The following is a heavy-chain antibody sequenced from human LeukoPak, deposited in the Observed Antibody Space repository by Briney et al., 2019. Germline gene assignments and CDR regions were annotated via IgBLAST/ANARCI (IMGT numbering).Heavy chain of an antibody. CDR2: IYYSGST. CDR1: GGSISSGGYY. CDR3: AREWFGENQIDY. Sequence: TSQTLSLTYTVSGGSISSGGYYWSWIRQHPGKGLEWIGYIYYSGSTYYNPSLKSRVTISVDTSKNQFSLKLSSVTAADTAVYYCAREWFGENQIDYWGQGTLVTVSS. V-gene: IGHV4-31*03. D-gene: IGHD3-10*01. J-gene: IGHJ4*02.